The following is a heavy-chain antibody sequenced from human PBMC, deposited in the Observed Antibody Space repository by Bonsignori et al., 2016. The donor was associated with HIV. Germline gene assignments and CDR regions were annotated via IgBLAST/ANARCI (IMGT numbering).Heavy chain of an antibody. J-gene: IGHJ4*02. Sequence: WVRQAPGQGLEWMGWISTYSGNANYAQKVQGRVTMTTDTSTSTAYMELRSLRSDDTAVYYCARDIVWFGELTYYFDYWGQGTLVTVSS. CDR2: ISTYSGNA. V-gene: IGHV1-18*01. D-gene: IGHD3-10*01. CDR3: ARDIVWFGELTYYFDY.